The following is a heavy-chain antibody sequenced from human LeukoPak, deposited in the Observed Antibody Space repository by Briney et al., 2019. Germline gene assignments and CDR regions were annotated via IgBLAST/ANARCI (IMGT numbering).Heavy chain of an antibody. V-gene: IGHV1-69*05. J-gene: IGHJ3*02. CDR2: IIPIFGTA. CDR1: GGTFSSYA. Sequence: SVKVSCTASGGTFSSYAISWVRQAPGQGLEWMGGIIPIFGTANYARKFQGRVTITTDESTSTAYMELSSLRSEDTAVYYCARAISRGPDAFDIWGQGTMVTVSS. D-gene: IGHD2-2*01. CDR3: ARAISRGPDAFDI.